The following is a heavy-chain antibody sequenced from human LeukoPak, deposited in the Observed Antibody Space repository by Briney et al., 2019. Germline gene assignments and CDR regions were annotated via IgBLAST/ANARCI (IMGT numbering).Heavy chain of an antibody. CDR3: ASGIAVLDY. J-gene: IGHJ4*02. V-gene: IGHV4-34*01. Sequence: PSETLSLTCAVYGGSFSGYYWSWIRQPPGKGLEWIGEINHSGSTNYNPSLKSRVTISVDTSKNQFSLKLSSVTAADTAVYYCASGIAVLDYWGQGTLVTVSS. CDR2: INHSGST. D-gene: IGHD6-19*01. CDR1: GGSFSGYY.